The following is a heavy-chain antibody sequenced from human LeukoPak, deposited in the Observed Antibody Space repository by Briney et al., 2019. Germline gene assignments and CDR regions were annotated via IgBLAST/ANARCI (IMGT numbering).Heavy chain of an antibody. CDR2: ISYDGSKK. CDR1: GFTFSSYG. Sequence: PGGSLRLSCAASGFTFSSYGIHWVRQAPGKGLEWVAVISYDGSKKYYADSVKGRFTISRDNSKNTLYLQMNSLRAEDTAVYYCAKDAYYDILTGSPVDYWGQGTLVTVSS. V-gene: IGHV3-30*18. J-gene: IGHJ4*02. D-gene: IGHD3-9*01. CDR3: AKDAYYDILTGSPVDY.